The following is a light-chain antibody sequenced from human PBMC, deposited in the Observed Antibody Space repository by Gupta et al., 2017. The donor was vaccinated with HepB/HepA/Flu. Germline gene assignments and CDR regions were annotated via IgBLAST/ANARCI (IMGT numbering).Light chain of an antibody. CDR2: NTF. CDR3: LQHNTYPLT. CDR1: RGIGND. Sequence: DIQMTQSPSSLSASVGDRVTITCRASRGIGNDLGWFQQKPGKAPERLIYNTFTLQSGVPPRFSGSGSGTEFTLTISSLQPEDFATYYCLQHNTYPLTFGGGTKVEIK. V-gene: IGKV1-17*01. J-gene: IGKJ4*01.